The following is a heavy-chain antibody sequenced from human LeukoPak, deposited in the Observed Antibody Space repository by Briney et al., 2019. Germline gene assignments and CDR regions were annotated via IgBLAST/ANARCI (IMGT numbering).Heavy chain of an antibody. CDR3: ARDHDYVWGSYRATDY. D-gene: IGHD3-16*02. V-gene: IGHV1-2*02. Sequence: ASVKVSCKASGYTFTGYYMHWVRQAPGQGLGWMGWINPNSGGTNYAQKFQGRVTMTRDTSISTAYMELSRLRSDDTAVYYCARDHDYVWGSYRATDYWGQGTLVTVSS. CDR2: INPNSGGT. CDR1: GYTFTGYY. J-gene: IGHJ4*02.